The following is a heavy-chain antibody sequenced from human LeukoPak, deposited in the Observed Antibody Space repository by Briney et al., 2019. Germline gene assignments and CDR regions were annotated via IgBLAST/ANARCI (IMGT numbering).Heavy chain of an antibody. CDR2: IIPILGIA. D-gene: IGHD3-22*01. CDR1: GGTFSSYA. Sequence: EASVKVSCKASGGTFSSYAISWVRQAPGQGLEWMGRIIPILGIANYAQKFQGRVTITADKSTSTAYMELSSLRSEDTAVYYCARDGFSITMNYWGQGTLVTVSS. CDR3: ARDGFSITMNY. V-gene: IGHV1-69*04. J-gene: IGHJ4*02.